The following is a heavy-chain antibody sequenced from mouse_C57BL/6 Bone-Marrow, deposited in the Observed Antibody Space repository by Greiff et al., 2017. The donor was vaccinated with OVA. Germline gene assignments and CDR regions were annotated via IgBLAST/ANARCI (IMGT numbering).Heavy chain of an antibody. Sequence: EVNLVESGGGLVQSGRSLRLSCATSGFTFSDFYMEWVRQAPGKGLEWIAASRNKANDYTTEYSASVKGRFIVSRDTSQSILYLQMNALRAEDTAIYYCARGYDYSSYWDFDVWGTGTPVTVSS. CDR2: SRNKANDYTT. V-gene: IGHV7-1*01. J-gene: IGHJ1*03. D-gene: IGHD2-4*01. CDR1: GFTFSDFY. CDR3: ARGYDYSSYWDFDV.